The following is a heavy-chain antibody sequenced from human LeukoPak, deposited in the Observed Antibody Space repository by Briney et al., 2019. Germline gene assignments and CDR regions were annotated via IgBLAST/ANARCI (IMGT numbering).Heavy chain of an antibody. CDR1: GYTFTSYW. CDR2: IYPGDSDT. CDR3: ARRPSGSGLGFDP. J-gene: IGHJ5*02. V-gene: IGHV5-51*01. D-gene: IGHD3-10*01. Sequence: GESLQISCKGSGYTFTSYWIGWVRQLPGKGLEWMGIIYPGDSDTRYSPSFQGQVTISVDKSINTAYLQWSSLKASDTAMYYCARRPSGSGLGFDPWGQGTLVTVSS.